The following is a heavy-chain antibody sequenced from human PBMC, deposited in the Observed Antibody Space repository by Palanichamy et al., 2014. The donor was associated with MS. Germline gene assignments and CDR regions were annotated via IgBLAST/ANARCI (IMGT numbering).Heavy chain of an antibody. CDR1: GGSISGYY. V-gene: IGHV4-4*07. J-gene: IGHJ4*02. D-gene: IGHD2/OR15-2a*01. CDR2: IFSSGST. CDR3: AREPPGHGNSDY. Sequence: QVQLQESGPGLVKPSETLSLTCTVSGGSISGYYWGWIRQPAGKGLEWIGRIFSSGSTNYNPSLKSRVTMSVDMSTHQFSLRLSSVTAADTAVYYCAREPPGHGNSDYWGRGALVTVSS.